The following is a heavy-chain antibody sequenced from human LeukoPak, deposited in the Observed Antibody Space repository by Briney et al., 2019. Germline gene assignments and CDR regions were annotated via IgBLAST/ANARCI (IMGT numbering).Heavy chain of an antibody. CDR1: GFTFSSFW. D-gene: IGHD3-22*01. CDR2: INQDGSQK. V-gene: IGHV3-7*01. Sequence: GGSLRLSCAASGFTFSSFWMSWVRQAPGKGLEWVANINQDGSQKDYVDSVKGRFTISRDNAKNSLFLQMNNVRAEDSAVYFCARDPRYYSDLFYFDYWGQGTLVTVSS. J-gene: IGHJ4*02. CDR3: ARDPRYYSDLFYFDY.